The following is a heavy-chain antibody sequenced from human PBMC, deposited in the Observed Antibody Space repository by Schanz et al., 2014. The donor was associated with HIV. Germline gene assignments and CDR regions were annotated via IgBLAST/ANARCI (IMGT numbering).Heavy chain of an antibody. CDR3: ARGDDYYGSGTPAYYHAMDV. J-gene: IGHJ6*02. D-gene: IGHD3-10*01. CDR2: FYARGNT. Sequence: QVQLQESGPGLVKPSETLSLTCNVSGDSISNYYWTWIRQPAGKGLEWIGRFYARGNTNYNPSLNNEFPISVDPTNNQSSLKLISVTAADTAVYYCARGDDYYGSGTPAYYHAMDVWGQGTTVTVSS. V-gene: IGHV4-4*07. CDR1: GDSISNYY.